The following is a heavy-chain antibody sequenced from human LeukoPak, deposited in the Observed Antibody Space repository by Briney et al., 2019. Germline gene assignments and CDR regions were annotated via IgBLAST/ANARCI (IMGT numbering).Heavy chain of an antibody. D-gene: IGHD2-21*01. J-gene: IGHJ6*03. CDR3: AREIPDPYYYYYYYMDV. CDR2: INHSGST. Sequence: SETLSLTCAVSGGSLSGYYWTWIRQPPGKGLEWIGEINHSGSTNYNPSLKSRVTISVDTSRKQFFLRLSSVTAADTAMYYCAREIPDPYYYYYYYMDVWGKGTTVTVSS. CDR1: GGSLSGYY. V-gene: IGHV4-34*01.